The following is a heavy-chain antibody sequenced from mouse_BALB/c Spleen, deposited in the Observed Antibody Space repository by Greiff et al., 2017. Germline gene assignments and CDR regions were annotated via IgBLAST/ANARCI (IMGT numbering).Heavy chain of an antibody. CDR1: GYTFTSYY. CDR2: IYPGNVNT. Sequence: VQLQQSGPELVKPGASVRISCKASGYTFTSYYIHWVKQRPGQGLEWIGWIYPGNVNTKYNEKFKGKATLTADKSSSTAYMQLSSLTSEDSAVYFCASLGHYYAMDYWGQGTSVTVSS. CDR3: ASLGHYYAMDY. J-gene: IGHJ4*01. V-gene: IGHV1S56*01.